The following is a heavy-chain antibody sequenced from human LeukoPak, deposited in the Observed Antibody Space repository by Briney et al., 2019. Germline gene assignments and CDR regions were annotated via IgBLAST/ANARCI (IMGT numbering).Heavy chain of an antibody. V-gene: IGHV4-59*08. Sequence: PSETLSLTCTVSGGSISSYYWSWIRQPPGKGLEWIGYIYYSGSTNYNPSLKSRVTISVDTSKNQFSLKLSSVTAADTAVYYCARGYCSGGSCYHYFDYWGQGTLVTVSS. CDR1: GGSISSYY. CDR2: IYYSGST. J-gene: IGHJ4*02. CDR3: ARGYCSGGSCYHYFDY. D-gene: IGHD2-15*01.